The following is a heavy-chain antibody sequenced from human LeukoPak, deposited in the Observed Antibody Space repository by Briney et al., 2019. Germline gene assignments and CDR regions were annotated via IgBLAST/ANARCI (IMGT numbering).Heavy chain of an antibody. V-gene: IGHV1-2*02. CDR1: GYTFTGYY. CDR2: INPNSGGT. CDR3: ARTPRVVVTAITDYYMDV. J-gene: IGHJ6*03. D-gene: IGHD2-21*02. Sequence: GASVKVSCKASGYTFTGYYMHWVRQAPGQGLEWMGWINPNSGGTNYAQKFQGRVTMTRDTSISTAYMELSSLRSEDTAVYYCARTPRVVVTAITDYYMDVWGKGTTVTVSS.